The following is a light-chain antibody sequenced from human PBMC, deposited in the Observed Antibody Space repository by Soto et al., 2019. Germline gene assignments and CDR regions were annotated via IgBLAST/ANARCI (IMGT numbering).Light chain of an antibody. CDR1: QSVSSSY. CDR3: QQYERSPVT. CDR2: GAS. V-gene: IGKV3-20*01. Sequence: EIVLTQSPGTLSLSPGERATLSCRASQSVSSSYLAWFQQKPGQAPRLLIYGASSRATGIPDRFSGSGSGADFTLTISRLEPEDLAVYYCQQYERSPVTFGQGTKVEIK. J-gene: IGKJ1*01.